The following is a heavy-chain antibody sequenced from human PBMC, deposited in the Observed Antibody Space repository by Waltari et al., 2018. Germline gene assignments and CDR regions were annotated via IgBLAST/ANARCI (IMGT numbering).Heavy chain of an antibody. CDR2: ISNDGNFK. V-gene: IGHV3-30-3*01. CDR3: ARSPSHGPLDY. Sequence: QVQLVESGGGVVQPGRSLRLSCAASGFTFSTYAVHWVRQAPGKGLEWVTVISNDGNFKYYADSVVGRFTISRDNSRNTLYLQMDSLRPEDTAVYYCARSPSHGPLDYWGQGNLVTVSS. J-gene: IGHJ4*02. CDR1: GFTFSTYA. D-gene: IGHD4-17*01.